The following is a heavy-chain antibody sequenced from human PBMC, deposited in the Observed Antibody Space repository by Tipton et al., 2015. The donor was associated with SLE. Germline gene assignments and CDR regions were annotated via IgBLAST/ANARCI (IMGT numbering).Heavy chain of an antibody. Sequence: LRLSCTVSGGSISSSSYYWGWIRQPPGEGLEWIGSIYYSGSTYYNPPLKSRVTISVDTSKNQFSLKLSSVTAADTAVYYCARVGITGTTWDWYFDLWGRGTLVTVSS. CDR2: IYYSGST. V-gene: IGHV4-39*07. CDR1: GGSISSSSYY. J-gene: IGHJ2*01. CDR3: ARVGITGTTWDWYFDL. D-gene: IGHD1-7*01.